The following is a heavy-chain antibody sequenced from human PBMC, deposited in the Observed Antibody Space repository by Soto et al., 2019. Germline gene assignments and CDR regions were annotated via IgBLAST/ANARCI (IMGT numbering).Heavy chain of an antibody. Sequence: QVQLVQSGAEVKKPGASVKVSCKASGYTFTSYDINWVRQATGQGLEWMGWMNPNSGNTGYAQKFQGRVTMTRNTSISTAYMELSSLRSEDTDVYYWASGLRRIMGILNGYDQAGKDWGQGTLVTVSS. V-gene: IGHV1-8*01. CDR1: GYTFTSYD. CDR3: ASGLRRIMGILNGYDQAGKD. CDR2: MNPNSGNT. D-gene: IGHD3-9*01. J-gene: IGHJ4*02.